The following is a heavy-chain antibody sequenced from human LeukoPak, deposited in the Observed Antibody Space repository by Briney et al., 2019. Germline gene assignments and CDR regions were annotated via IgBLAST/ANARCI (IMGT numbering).Heavy chain of an antibody. V-gene: IGHV3-30*04. CDR2: ISYDGSNK. D-gene: IGHD2-2*01. J-gene: IGHJ4*02. CDR1: GFTFSSYA. CDR3: ARDRCSSTSCYFAY. Sequence: GGSLRLSCAASGFTFSSYAMHWVRQAPGKGLEWVAVISYDGSNKYYADSVKGRFTISRDNSKNTLYLQMNSLRAEDTAVYYCARDRCSSTSCYFAYWGQGTLVTVS.